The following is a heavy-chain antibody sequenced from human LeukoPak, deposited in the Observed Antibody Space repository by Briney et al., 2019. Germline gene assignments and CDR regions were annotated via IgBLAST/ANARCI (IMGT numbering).Heavy chain of an antibody. Sequence: PSETLSLTCAVYGGSLSGYYGSWIRQPPGKGLEWIGEINHSGGTNYNPSLKSRVTISVDTSKNQFSLKLRSVTAADTAVYYCARQTAGNDAFDIWGQGTTVTVSS. V-gene: IGHV4-34*01. D-gene: IGHD6-19*01. CDR3: ARQTAGNDAFDI. CDR2: INHSGGT. J-gene: IGHJ3*02. CDR1: GGSLSGYY.